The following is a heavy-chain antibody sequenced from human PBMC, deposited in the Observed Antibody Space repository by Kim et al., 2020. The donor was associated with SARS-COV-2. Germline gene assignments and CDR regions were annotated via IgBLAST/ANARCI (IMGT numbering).Heavy chain of an antibody. CDR3: ARVRALNRFDP. Sequence: TYYNPSLKSRSIISPDTSKNHFSLNLSSVTAADTAVYYCARVRALNRFDPWGQGTLVTVSS. J-gene: IGHJ5*02. CDR2: T. V-gene: IGHV4-31*02.